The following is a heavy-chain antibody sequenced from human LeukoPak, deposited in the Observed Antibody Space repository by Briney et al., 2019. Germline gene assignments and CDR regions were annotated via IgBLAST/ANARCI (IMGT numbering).Heavy chain of an antibody. V-gene: IGHV3-23*01. Sequence: GGSLRLSCAASGFTFSSYAMSWVRQAPGKGLESVSAISGSGGSTYYADSVKGRFTISRDNSKNTLYLQRNSVRAVDTAVYDCAKGSAESDVFDIWGQGTMVAVSS. CDR2: ISGSGGST. D-gene: IGHD2-2*01. CDR3: AKGSAESDVFDI. J-gene: IGHJ3*02. CDR1: GFTFSSYA.